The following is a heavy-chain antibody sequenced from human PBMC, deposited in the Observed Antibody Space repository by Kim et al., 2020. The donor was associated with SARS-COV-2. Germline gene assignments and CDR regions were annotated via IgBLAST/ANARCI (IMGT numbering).Heavy chain of an antibody. V-gene: IGHV4-59*01. J-gene: IGHJ4*02. D-gene: IGHD1-26*01. Sequence: SETLSLTCTVSGDSIRTYFWSWIRQAPGKGLEWIGYISHSGSTNSNPSLKSRVAISVDTSKNQFSLRIYSVTAADTAVYYCVRALPPTTYSGSYYYFDYWGRGTLVTVSS. CDR2: ISHSGST. CDR3: VRALPPTTYSGSYYYFDY. CDR1: GDSIRTYF.